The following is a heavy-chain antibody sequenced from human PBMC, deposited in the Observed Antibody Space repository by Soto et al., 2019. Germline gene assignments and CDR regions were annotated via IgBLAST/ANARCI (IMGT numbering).Heavy chain of an antibody. CDR1: GFTFSSYD. D-gene: IGHD6-13*01. CDR3: ARGWLATGGSLSYMDV. CDR2: IGTAGDT. J-gene: IGHJ6*03. Sequence: EVQLVASGGGLVQPVGSLRLSCAASGFTFSSYDMHWVRQATGKGLEWVSAIGTAGDTYYPGSLKGRFTISRENAKNSLYLQMNSLRAGDTALYYCARGWLATGGSLSYMDVWGKGTTVTVAS. V-gene: IGHV3-13*01.